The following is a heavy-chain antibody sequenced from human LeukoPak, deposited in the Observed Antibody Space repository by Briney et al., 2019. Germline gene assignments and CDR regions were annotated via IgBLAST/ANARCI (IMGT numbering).Heavy chain of an antibody. J-gene: IGHJ5*02. CDR1: GGSISSGDYY. Sequence: SETLSLTCTVSGGSISSGDYYWSWIRQPPGKGLEWIGYIYYSGSTYYNPSLKSRVTISVDTSKNQFSLKLSSVTAADTAVYYCARVKRTTVTTFSAPWFDPWGQGTLVTVSS. CDR2: IYYSGST. D-gene: IGHD4-17*01. V-gene: IGHV4-30-4*01. CDR3: ARVKRTTVTTFSAPWFDP.